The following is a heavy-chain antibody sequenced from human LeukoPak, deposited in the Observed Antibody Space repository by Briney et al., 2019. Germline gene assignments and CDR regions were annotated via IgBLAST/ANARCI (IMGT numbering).Heavy chain of an antibody. D-gene: IGHD6-13*01. Sequence: ASVKVSCKASGYTFTSYGISCVRQAPGQGLEWMGWISAYNGNTNYAQKLQGRVTMTTDTSTSTAYMELRSLRSDDTAVYYCARGFKGIAAAGGNWGFDYWGQGTLVTISS. V-gene: IGHV1-18*01. J-gene: IGHJ4*02. CDR2: ISAYNGNT. CDR3: ARGFKGIAAAGGNWGFDY. CDR1: GYTFTSYG.